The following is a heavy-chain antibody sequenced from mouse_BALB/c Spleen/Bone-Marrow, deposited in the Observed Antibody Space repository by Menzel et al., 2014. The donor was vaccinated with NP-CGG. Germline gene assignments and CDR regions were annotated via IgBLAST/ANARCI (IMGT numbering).Heavy chain of an antibody. CDR3: NAQNYGYGAWFAY. J-gene: IGHJ3*01. D-gene: IGHD1-2*01. V-gene: IGHV14-4*02. CDR1: GFNIKDYY. CDR2: IDPENGDT. Sequence: EVKLMESGAELVRSGASVKLSSTASGFNIKDYYMHWVKQRPEQGLEWIGWIDPENGDTEYAPKFQGKATMTADTSSNTAYLQLSSLTSEDTAVYYCNAQNYGYGAWFAYWGQGTLVTVSA.